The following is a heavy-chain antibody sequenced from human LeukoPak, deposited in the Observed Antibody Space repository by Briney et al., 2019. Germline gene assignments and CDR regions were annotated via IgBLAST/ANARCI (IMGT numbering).Heavy chain of an antibody. V-gene: IGHV4-61*02. CDR1: GGSISSGSYY. D-gene: IGHD6-13*01. Sequence: SETLSLTCTVSGGSISSGSYYWSWIRQPAGKGLEWIGRIYTSGSTNYNPSLKSRVTISVDTSKNQFSLKLRSVTAADTAVYYCARGHSSSWLIFDYWGQGTLVTVSS. CDR2: IYTSGST. CDR3: ARGHSSSWLIFDY. J-gene: IGHJ4*02.